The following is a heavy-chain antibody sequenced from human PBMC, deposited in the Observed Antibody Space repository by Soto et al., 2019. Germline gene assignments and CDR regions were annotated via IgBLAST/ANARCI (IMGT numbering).Heavy chain of an antibody. Sequence: EVQLVQSGGGSVQPGGSLRLSCAASGFTFTNYWMHWVRQVPGKGLVWVSRIDGVGTGTSYSDSVRGRFTISRDNAENTLYLQMNSLRAEDTAVYYGTTVFEYWGQGTQVTVSS. CDR3: TTVFEY. J-gene: IGHJ4*02. V-gene: IGHV3-74*01. CDR2: IDGVGTGT. CDR1: GFTFTNYW.